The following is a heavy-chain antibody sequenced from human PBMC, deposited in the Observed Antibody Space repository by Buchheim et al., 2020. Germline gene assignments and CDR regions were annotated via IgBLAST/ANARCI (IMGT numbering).Heavy chain of an antibody. D-gene: IGHD2-2*01. J-gene: IGHJ6*03. CDR2: ISSSSSSR. V-gene: IGHV3-21*01. CDR3: GVVPAATGLMDV. CDR1: GISFSTFG. Sequence: EVQVVESGGGLVKPGGSLRLSCAASGISFSTFGMNWVRQAPGKGLEWVSSISSSSSSRYFADSVKGRFTISRDDAKNSLYLQMNTLRAEDTAVYYCGVVPAATGLMDVWGKGTT.